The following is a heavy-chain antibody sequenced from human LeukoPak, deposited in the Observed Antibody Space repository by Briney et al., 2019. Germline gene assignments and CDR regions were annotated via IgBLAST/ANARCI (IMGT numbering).Heavy chain of an antibody. Sequence: GGSLRLSCAASGFTVSSNYMSWVRQAPGKGLEWVANIKQDGSEKYYVDSVKGRFTISRDNAKNSLYLQMNSLRGEDTAVYYCVRAIGKSEAYWGQGTLVTVSS. CDR1: GFTVSSNY. CDR3: VRAIGKSEAY. V-gene: IGHV3-7*01. CDR2: IKQDGSEK. D-gene: IGHD4-23*01. J-gene: IGHJ4*02.